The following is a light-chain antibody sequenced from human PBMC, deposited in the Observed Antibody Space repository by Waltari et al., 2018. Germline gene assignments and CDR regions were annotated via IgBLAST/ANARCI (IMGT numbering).Light chain of an antibody. CDR2: DAS. Sequence: EIVLTQSPGTLSLSPGERATLSCRASQSVSKYLAWYQQKPAQAPRLLIYDASIRVTCVRDRFSGSGSGTDFSPTMSRLGPEDFAVYDGQSYVGIPATFGQGTKVEI. CDR1: QSVSKY. J-gene: IGKJ1*01. V-gene: IGKV3D-20*02. CDR3: QSYVGIPAT.